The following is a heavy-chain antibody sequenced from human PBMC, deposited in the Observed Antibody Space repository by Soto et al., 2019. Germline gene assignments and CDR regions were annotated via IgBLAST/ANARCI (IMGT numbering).Heavy chain of an antibody. Sequence: QLQLQESGSGLVKPSQTLSLTCAVSGGSISSGGYSWSWIRQPPGKGLEWIGYIYHSGSTYYNPSLKSRVTISVDRSKNQFSRKLGSVTAADTAVYYCARAPITERLGELSFNPGAFDIWGQGTMVTVSS. CDR2: IYHSGST. J-gene: IGHJ3*02. D-gene: IGHD3-16*02. CDR3: ARAPITERLGELSFNPGAFDI. CDR1: GGSISSGGYS. V-gene: IGHV4-30-2*01.